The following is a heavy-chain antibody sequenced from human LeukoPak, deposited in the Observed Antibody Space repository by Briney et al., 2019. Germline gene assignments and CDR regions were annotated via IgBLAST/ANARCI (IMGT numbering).Heavy chain of an antibody. J-gene: IGHJ4*02. CDR3: ARSTPGSYTDY. Sequence: GASVKVSCKASGGTFSSYAISWVRQAPGQTLEWMGWINAGDANIKYSREFQGRVTITRDTSASTAYMELNSLRSEDMAVYYCARSTPGSYTDYWGQGTLVTVSS. D-gene: IGHD1-26*01. CDR1: GGTFSSYA. V-gene: IGHV1-3*03. CDR2: INAGDANI.